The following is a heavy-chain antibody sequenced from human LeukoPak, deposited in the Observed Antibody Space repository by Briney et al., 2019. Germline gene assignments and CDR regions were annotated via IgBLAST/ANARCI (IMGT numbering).Heavy chain of an antibody. CDR3: AGGVLHGGGNWFDP. Sequence: ASVKVSCKTSGYTFTGYYMHWLRQAPGQGLEWMGRINPNSGGTYYAQKFQGRVTMTRDTSISTSYMELTSLISDDTAVYYCAGGVLHGGGNWFDPWGQGTLVTISS. D-gene: IGHD3-16*01. CDR2: INPNSGGT. V-gene: IGHV1-2*06. J-gene: IGHJ5*02. CDR1: GYTFTGYY.